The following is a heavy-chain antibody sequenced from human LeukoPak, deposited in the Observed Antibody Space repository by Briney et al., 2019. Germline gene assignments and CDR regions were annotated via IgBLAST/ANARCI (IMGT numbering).Heavy chain of an antibody. CDR1: GDSIGRSTYY. CDR2: IFYNGRT. Sequence: SETLSLTCNVSGDSIGRSTYYWDWVRQTPEKGLEWIGSIFYNGRTYYTPSLQSRVIMSLDTSKNQFSLRLTSVTAADTAVYYCARQVAVMELTDPNWFDSWGQGTLVTVSS. CDR3: ARQVAVMELTDPNWFDS. V-gene: IGHV4-39*07. J-gene: IGHJ5*01. D-gene: IGHD1-7*01.